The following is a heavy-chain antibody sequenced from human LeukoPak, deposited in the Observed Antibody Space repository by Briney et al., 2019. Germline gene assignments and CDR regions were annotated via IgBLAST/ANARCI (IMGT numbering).Heavy chain of an antibody. V-gene: IGHV4-61*02. CDR3: AILGVWFGELNYYYYMDV. CDR1: GGSISSGSYY. Sequence: PSETLSLTCTVSGGSISSGSYYWSWIRQPAGKGLEWIGRIYTSGSTNYNPSLKSRVTISVDTSKDQFSLKLSSVTAADTAVYYCAILGVWFGELNYYYYMDVWGKGTTVTVSS. J-gene: IGHJ6*03. CDR2: IYTSGST. D-gene: IGHD3-10*01.